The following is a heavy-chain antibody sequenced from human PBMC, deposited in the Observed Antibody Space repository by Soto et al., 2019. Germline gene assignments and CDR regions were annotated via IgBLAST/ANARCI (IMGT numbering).Heavy chain of an antibody. CDR3: ARQKEGYYDSSGYYYNYYYYGMDV. J-gene: IGHJ6*02. Sequence: PGESLKISCKGSGYSFTSYCIGWVRQMPGKGLEWVGIIYPGDSDTRYSPSFQGQVTISADKSISTAYLQWSSLKASDTAMYYCARQKEGYYDSSGYYYNYYYYGMDVWGQGTTVTVSS. CDR1: GYSFTSYC. D-gene: IGHD3-22*01. CDR2: IYPGDSDT. V-gene: IGHV5-51*01.